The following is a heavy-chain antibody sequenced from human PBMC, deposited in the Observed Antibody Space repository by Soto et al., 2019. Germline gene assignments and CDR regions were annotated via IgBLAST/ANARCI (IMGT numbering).Heavy chain of an antibody. CDR1: GYTFTSYG. Sequence: ASVKVSCKASGYTFTSYGISWVRQAPGQGLEWMGWISAYNGNTNYAQKLQGRVTMTTDTSTSTAYMELRSLRSDDTAVYYCARTNYGSGSPNYYYYGMDVWGQGTTVTVSS. D-gene: IGHD3-10*01. V-gene: IGHV1-18*01. J-gene: IGHJ6*02. CDR3: ARTNYGSGSPNYYYYGMDV. CDR2: ISAYNGNT.